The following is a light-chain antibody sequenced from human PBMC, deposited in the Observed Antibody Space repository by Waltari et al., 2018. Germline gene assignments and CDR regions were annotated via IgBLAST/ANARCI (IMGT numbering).Light chain of an antibody. J-gene: IGKJ4*01. CDR2: DSS. CDR3: QQRYKWPLT. Sequence: EIVLTQSPATLSLSPGERARLPCRASQSVSTYLAWYQQRPVQPPRLLIYDSSSRDTGIPARFSGSGSETDFTLTISSLEPEDFAVYYCQQRYKWPLTFGGGSKVEI. V-gene: IGKV3-11*01. CDR1: QSVSTY.